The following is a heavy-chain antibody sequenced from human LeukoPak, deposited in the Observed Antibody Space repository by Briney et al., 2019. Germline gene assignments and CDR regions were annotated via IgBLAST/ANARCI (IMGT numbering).Heavy chain of an antibody. Sequence: GGSLRLSCTASGFTFSGYGMHWVRQAPGKGLEWVAVISYDGTDAYYADSVKGRFTISRDTSKNSLYLQMNSLRAEDTAVYYCARDQYGRYFDYWGQGTLVTVSS. CDR3: ARDQYGRYFDY. V-gene: IGHV3-30*13. D-gene: IGHD4-17*01. CDR1: GFTFSGYG. J-gene: IGHJ4*02. CDR2: ISYDGTDA.